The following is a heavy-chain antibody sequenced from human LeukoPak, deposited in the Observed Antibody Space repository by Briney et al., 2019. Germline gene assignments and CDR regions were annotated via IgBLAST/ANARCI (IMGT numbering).Heavy chain of an antibody. D-gene: IGHD3-22*01. V-gene: IGHV5-10-1*01. CDR3: ARQYHYDSSGYPYAFEI. CDR2: IDPSDSHT. CDR1: GYRFASYW. J-gene: IGHJ3*02. Sequence: GESLKISCKGSGYRFASYWISWVRQMPGKGLEWMGRIDPSDSHTNYSPSFQGHVTISGDKSISTAYLQWSSLKALDTAMYYCARQYHYDSSGYPYAFEIWGQGTMVTVSS.